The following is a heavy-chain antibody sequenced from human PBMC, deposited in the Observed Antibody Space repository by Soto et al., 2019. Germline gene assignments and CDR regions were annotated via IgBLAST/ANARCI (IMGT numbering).Heavy chain of an antibody. Sequence: DSVKGRFTISRDNSKNTLYLQMNSLRAEDTAVYYCARDRTPKYYYDRSGYSYYYYGIDVWGQGTTVTVSS. J-gene: IGHJ6*02. CDR3: ARDRTPKYYYDRSGYSYYYYGIDV. D-gene: IGHD3-22*01. V-gene: IGHV3-30*01.